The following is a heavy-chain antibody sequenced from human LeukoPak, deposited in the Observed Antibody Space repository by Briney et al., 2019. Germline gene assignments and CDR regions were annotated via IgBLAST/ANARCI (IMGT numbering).Heavy chain of an antibody. V-gene: IGHV3-48*03. D-gene: IGHD2-2*01. CDR2: ISSSGSTI. Sequence: GGSLRLSCAASGFTFSSYEMNWVRQAPGKGLEWVSYISSSGSTIYYADSVKGRFTISRDNSKNTLYLQLNSLRAEDTAFYYCAKSLGYCSSTSCYNWFDPWGQGTLVTVSS. J-gene: IGHJ5*02. CDR3: AKSLGYCSSTSCYNWFDP. CDR1: GFTFSSYE.